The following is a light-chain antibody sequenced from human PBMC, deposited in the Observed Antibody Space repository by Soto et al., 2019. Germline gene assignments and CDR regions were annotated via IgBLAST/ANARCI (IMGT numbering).Light chain of an antibody. CDR1: SSDVGGYNY. J-gene: IGLJ2*01. CDR2: EVS. Sequence: QSVLTQPASVSGSPGQSITISCTGTSSDVGGYNYVSWYQQHPGKAPKLMIYEVSKRPSGVPDRFSGSKSGNTASLTVSGLQAEDEADYYCSSYAGSNNLLFGGGTQLTVL. CDR3: SSYAGSNNLL. V-gene: IGLV2-8*01.